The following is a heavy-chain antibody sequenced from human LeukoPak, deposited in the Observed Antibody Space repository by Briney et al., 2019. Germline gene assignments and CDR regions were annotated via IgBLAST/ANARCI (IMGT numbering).Heavy chain of an antibody. CDR2: ISGSGHTT. V-gene: IGHV3-23*01. Sequence: GGSLRLSCAASGFTFSSYWMSWVRQAPGKGLEWVSAISGSGHTTYYADSVKGRFTISRDYSKNTLYLQMSSLRAEDTAIYYCAKDGGVSSWYPYYFDFWGQGTLVTVSS. CDR1: GFTFSSYW. D-gene: IGHD6-13*01. CDR3: AKDGGVSSWYPYYFDF. J-gene: IGHJ4*02.